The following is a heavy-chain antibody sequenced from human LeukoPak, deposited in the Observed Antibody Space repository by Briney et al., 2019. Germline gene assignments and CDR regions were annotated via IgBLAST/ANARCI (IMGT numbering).Heavy chain of an antibody. J-gene: IGHJ4*02. CDR2: ISGRGVSA. Sequence: GGSLRLSCAASGFTFSAYAMSWVRQAPGKGLEWVSAISGRGVSASYADSVRGRFTISRDNSKNTLYLQMNSLRAEDTAVYYCAKAASGNWNDVSDYWGQGTLVTVSS. CDR1: GFTFSAYA. D-gene: IGHD1-20*01. V-gene: IGHV3-23*01. CDR3: AKAASGNWNDVSDY.